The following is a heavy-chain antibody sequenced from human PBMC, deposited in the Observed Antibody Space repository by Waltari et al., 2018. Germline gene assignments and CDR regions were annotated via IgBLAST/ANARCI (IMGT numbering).Heavy chain of an antibody. CDR2: IYYSGST. V-gene: IGHV4-59*01. Sequence: QVQLQESGPGLVKPSETLSLTCTVSGGSISSYYWSWIRQPPGKGLEWIGYIYYSGSTNYNPSLKSRVTISVYTSKNQFSLKLSSVTAADTAVYYCARVNIAARRGGVDYWGQGTLVTVSS. CDR1: GGSISSYY. CDR3: ARVNIAARRGGVDY. J-gene: IGHJ4*02. D-gene: IGHD6-6*01.